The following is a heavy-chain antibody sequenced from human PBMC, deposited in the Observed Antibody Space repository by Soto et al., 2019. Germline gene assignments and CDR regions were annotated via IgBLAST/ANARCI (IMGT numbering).Heavy chain of an antibody. V-gene: IGHV4-30-4*01. CDR2: IYYSGNT. Sequence: SETLSLTCTVSGGSIRSGDYYWSWIRQPPGKGLEWIGYIYYSGNTYYNPSLKSRLNISIDTSKNQFSLKLSSVTAADTAVYYCARASSTMIKLAYYYGLDVWGQGTTVTVSS. CDR1: GGSIRSGDYY. CDR3: ARASSTMIKLAYYYGLDV. J-gene: IGHJ6*02. D-gene: IGHD3-22*01.